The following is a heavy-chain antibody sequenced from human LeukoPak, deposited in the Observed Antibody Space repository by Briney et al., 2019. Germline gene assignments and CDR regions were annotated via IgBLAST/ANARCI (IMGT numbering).Heavy chain of an antibody. Sequence: GGSLRLSCAASGFTFSSCWMSWVRQAPGKGLEWVANIKQDGSEKYYVDSVKGRFTISRDNAKNSLYLQMNSLRAEDTAVYYCAGVGYYDILTGYFNYFDYWGQGTLVTVSS. V-gene: IGHV3-7*03. CDR2: IKQDGSEK. D-gene: IGHD3-9*01. CDR1: GFTFSSCW. CDR3: AGVGYYDILTGYFNYFDY. J-gene: IGHJ4*02.